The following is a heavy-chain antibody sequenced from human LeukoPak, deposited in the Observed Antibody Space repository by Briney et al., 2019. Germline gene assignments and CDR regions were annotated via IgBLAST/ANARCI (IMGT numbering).Heavy chain of an antibody. Sequence: GGSLRLSCAASGFTFSSSTMTWVRQSPGKGLEWVSSISSSSTYIYYADSVKGRFIISRDNAKNSLYLQMNSLRAEDTAVYYCAKDHDYGGVFDYWGQGTLVTVSS. CDR3: AKDHDYGGVFDY. CDR2: ISSSSTYI. V-gene: IGHV3-21*04. J-gene: IGHJ4*02. D-gene: IGHD4-23*01. CDR1: GFTFSSST.